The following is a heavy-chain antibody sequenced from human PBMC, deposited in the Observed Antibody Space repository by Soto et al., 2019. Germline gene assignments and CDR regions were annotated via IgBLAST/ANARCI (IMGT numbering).Heavy chain of an antibody. CDR1: GGSISSSSYY. D-gene: IGHD2-2*01. V-gene: IGHV4-39*01. J-gene: IGHJ5*02. Sequence: PSETLSLTCTVSGGSISSSSYYWGWIRQPPGKGLEWIGSIYYSGSTYYNPSLKSRVTISVDTSKNQFSLKLSSVTAADTAVYYCARPLGYCSSTSCYEGWFDPWGQGTLVTVSS. CDR3: ARPLGYCSSTSCYEGWFDP. CDR2: IYYSGST.